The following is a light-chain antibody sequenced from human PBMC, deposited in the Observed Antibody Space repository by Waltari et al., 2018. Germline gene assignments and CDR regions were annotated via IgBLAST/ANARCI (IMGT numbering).Light chain of an antibody. CDR1: QSVSSGY. CDR3: QQYGSSPLT. V-gene: IGKV3-20*01. CDR2: GAS. J-gene: IGKJ4*01. Sequence: EIVLTQSPGTLSLSPGQRATLSCSASQSVSSGYLAWYQQKPGQAPRLRIYGASSRATGIPDRFSGSGSGTDFTLTISRLEPEDFAVYYCQQYGSSPLTFGGGTKVEIK.